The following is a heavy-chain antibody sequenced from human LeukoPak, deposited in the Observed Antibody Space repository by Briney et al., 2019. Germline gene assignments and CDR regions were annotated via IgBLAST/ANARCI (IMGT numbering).Heavy chain of an antibody. V-gene: IGHV3-21*01. J-gene: IGHJ5*02. CDR2: ITSSSSHI. D-gene: IGHD3-3*01. CDR3: ARDFWSGYYTGNCFDP. Sequence: GGSLRLSCAASGFTFGSYALNWVRQAPGKGLEWVSSITSSSSHIYYADSAKGRFTISRDNAKNSLYLQMNSLRAEDTAVYYCARDFWSGYYTGNCFDPWGQGTLVTVSS. CDR1: GFTFGSYA.